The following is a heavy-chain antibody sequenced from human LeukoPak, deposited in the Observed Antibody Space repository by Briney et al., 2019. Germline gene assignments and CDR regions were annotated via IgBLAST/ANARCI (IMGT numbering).Heavy chain of an antibody. CDR1: GGSISSYY. CDR2: IYYSGST. D-gene: IGHD3-10*01. Sequence: SETLSLTCIVSGGSISSYYWSWIRQPPGKGLEWIGYIYYSGSTNYNPSLKGRVTISVDTFKKQVSLKLSSVTAADTAVYYCARDRQMVRGDDYYYMDVWGKGTTVTISS. V-gene: IGHV4-59*01. CDR3: ARDRQMVRGDDYYYMDV. J-gene: IGHJ6*03.